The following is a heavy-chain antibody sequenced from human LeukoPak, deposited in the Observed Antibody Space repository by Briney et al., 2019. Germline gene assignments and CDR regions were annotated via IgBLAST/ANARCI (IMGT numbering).Heavy chain of an antibody. Sequence: SETLSLTCAVYGGSFSGYYWSWIRQPPGKWLEWIGEINHSGSTNYNPSLKSRVTISVDTSKNQFSLKLSSVTAADTAVYYCARSSVATDDAFDIWGQGTMVTVSS. CDR3: ARSSVATDDAFDI. J-gene: IGHJ3*02. V-gene: IGHV4-34*01. CDR2: INHSGST. D-gene: IGHD5-12*01. CDR1: GGSFSGYY.